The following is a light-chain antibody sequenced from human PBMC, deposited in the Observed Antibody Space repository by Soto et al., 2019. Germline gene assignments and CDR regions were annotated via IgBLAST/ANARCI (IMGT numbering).Light chain of an antibody. CDR1: SSNIGAGYD. CDR2: ANS. J-gene: IGLJ1*01. Sequence: QSVLTQPPSVSGAPGQRVTISCTGSSSNIGAGYDVHWYQQLPGTAPKLLIYANSIRPSGIPDRFSGSKSGTSASLAITGLQAEDEADYYCQSYDSSLSGSNVFGTGTKLTV. V-gene: IGLV1-40*01. CDR3: QSYDSSLSGSNV.